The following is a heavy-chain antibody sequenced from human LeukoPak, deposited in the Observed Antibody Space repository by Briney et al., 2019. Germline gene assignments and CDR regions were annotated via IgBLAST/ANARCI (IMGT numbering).Heavy chain of an antibody. CDR3: ARAQETYYYGSGSYPEDY. J-gene: IGHJ4*02. Sequence: ASVKVSCKASGHTFTSYGISWVRQAPGQGLEWMGWISAYNGNTNYAQKLQGRVTMTTDTSTSTAYMELRSLRSDDTAVYYCARAQETYYYGSGSYPEDYWGQGTLVTVSS. V-gene: IGHV1-18*01. CDR1: GHTFTSYG. D-gene: IGHD3-10*01. CDR2: ISAYNGNT.